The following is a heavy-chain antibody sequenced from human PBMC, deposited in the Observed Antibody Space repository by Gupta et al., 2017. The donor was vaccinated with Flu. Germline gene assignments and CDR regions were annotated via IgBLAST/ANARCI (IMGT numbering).Heavy chain of an antibody. CDR1: GGSISSYY. CDR3: ARIKDYDFWSGYYFDY. V-gene: IGHV4-59*01. Sequence: QVQLQESGPGLVKPSETLSLTCTVAGGSISSYYWSWIRQPPGKGLEWIGYIYYSGSTNYNPSLKSRVTISVDTSKNQFSLKLSSVTAADTAVYYCARIKDYDFWSGYYFDYWGQGTLVTVSS. D-gene: IGHD3-3*01. J-gene: IGHJ4*02. CDR2: IYYSGST.